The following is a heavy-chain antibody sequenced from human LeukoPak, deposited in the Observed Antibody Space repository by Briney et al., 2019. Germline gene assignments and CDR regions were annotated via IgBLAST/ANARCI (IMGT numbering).Heavy chain of an antibody. J-gene: IGHJ6*02. V-gene: IGHV4-59*01. CDR3: ARESGYSYGYGPDYYYYGMDV. Sequence: SETLSLTCTVSGGSISSYYWSWIRQPPGKGLEWIGYIYYSGSTNYNPSLKSRVTISVDTSKNQFSLKLSSVTATDTAVYYCARESGYSYGYGPDYYYYGMDVWGQGTTVTVSS. D-gene: IGHD5-18*01. CDR2: IYYSGST. CDR1: GGSISSYY.